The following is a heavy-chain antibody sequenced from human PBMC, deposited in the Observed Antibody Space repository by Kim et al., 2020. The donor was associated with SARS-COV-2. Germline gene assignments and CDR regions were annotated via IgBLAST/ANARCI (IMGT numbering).Heavy chain of an antibody. CDR2: ISYDGSNK. Sequence: GGSLRLSCAASGFTFSSYGMHWVRQAPGKGLEWVAVISYDGSNKYYADSVKGRFTISRDNSKNTLYLQMNSLRAEDTAVYYCAKNLEAEGYWDFRGIFDYWGQGTLVTVSS. CDR3: AKNLEAEGYWDFRGIFDY. V-gene: IGHV3-30*18. D-gene: IGHD6-13*01. CDR1: GFTFSSYG. J-gene: IGHJ4*02.